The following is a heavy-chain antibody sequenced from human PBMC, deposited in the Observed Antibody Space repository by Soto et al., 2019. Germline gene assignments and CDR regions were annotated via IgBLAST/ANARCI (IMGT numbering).Heavy chain of an antibody. D-gene: IGHD2-15*01. CDR2: INPNSGGT. V-gene: IGHV1-2*04. CDR3: ARVSTSVVAATSHFDY. CDR1: GYTFTGYY. Sequence: ASVKVSCKASGYTFTGYYMHWVRQAPGQGLEWMGWINPNSGGTNYAQKFQGWVTMTRDTSISTAYMELSRLRSDDTAVYYCARVSTSVVAATSHFDYWGQGTLVTVSS. J-gene: IGHJ4*02.